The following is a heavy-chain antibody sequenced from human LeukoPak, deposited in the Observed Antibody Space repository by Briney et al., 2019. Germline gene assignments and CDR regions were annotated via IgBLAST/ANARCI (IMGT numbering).Heavy chain of an antibody. D-gene: IGHD1-26*01. CDR2: ISSSSSYI. Sequence: PGGSLRLSCAASGFTFSSYSMNWVRQAPGKGLEWVSYISSSSSYIYYADSVKGRFTISRDNAKNSLSLQMNSLRAEDTAVYYCARLSGSFLDYWGQGTLVTVSS. CDR3: ARLSGSFLDY. J-gene: IGHJ4*02. V-gene: IGHV3-21*05. CDR1: GFTFSSYS.